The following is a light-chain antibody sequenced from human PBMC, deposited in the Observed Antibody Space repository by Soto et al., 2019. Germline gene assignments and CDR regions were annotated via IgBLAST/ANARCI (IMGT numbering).Light chain of an antibody. CDR2: DVS. J-gene: IGLJ3*02. Sequence: CALTRPRSLSGSPGQSVAIAFTGTSSDVGGYNYVSWYQQYPGKAPKLIIYDVSKRPSGVPDRFSGSKSGNTASLTISGLQAEDEADYYCCSYAGTYPLWVFGGGTKVTVL. CDR1: SSDVGGYNY. CDR3: CSYAGTYPLWV. V-gene: IGLV2-11*01.